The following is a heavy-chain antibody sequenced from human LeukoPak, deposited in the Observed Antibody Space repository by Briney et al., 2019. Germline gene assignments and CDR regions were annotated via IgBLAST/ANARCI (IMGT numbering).Heavy chain of an antibody. CDR2: IYYSGNT. J-gene: IGHJ4*02. CDR1: NGSISTYY. CDR3: ARASGSGSYYGIDY. D-gene: IGHD3-10*01. V-gene: IGHV4-59*13. Sequence: SETLSLTCSVSNGSISTYYWSWIRQSQGKELEWIGYIYYSGNTNYNPSLQSRVTISLDTSKIQFSLKLSSVTAADTAVYYCARASGSGSYYGIDYWGQGTLVTVSS.